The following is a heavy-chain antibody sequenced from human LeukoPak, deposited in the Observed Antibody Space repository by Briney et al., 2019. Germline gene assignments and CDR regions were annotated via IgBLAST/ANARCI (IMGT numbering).Heavy chain of an antibody. CDR1: GFTFTPYW. CDR3: ARDGGHGGDLDY. J-gene: IGHJ4*02. D-gene: IGHD2-21*02. Sequence: PGGSLTLPCAASGFTFTPYWMLWVRQAPGKGLEGVANIKQGGSEKYHVDFGKGRFTISRDNGKNSVYLQMNRLRAEDTAVYYCARDGGHGGDLDYWGEGTRVTVSS. V-gene: IGHV3-7*01. CDR2: IKQGGSEK.